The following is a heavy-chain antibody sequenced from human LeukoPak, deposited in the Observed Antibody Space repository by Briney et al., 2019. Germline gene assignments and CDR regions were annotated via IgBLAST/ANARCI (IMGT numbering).Heavy chain of an antibody. CDR1: GGTFSSYA. CDR2: IIPILGIA. Sequence: SVKVSCKASGGTFSSYAIIWVRQAPGQGLEWMGRIIPILGIANYAQKFQGRVTITADKSTSTAYMELSSLRSEDTAVYYCASLRWQEVDGMDVWGQGTTVTVSS. J-gene: IGHJ6*02. CDR3: ASLRWQEVDGMDV. V-gene: IGHV1-69*04. D-gene: IGHD4-23*01.